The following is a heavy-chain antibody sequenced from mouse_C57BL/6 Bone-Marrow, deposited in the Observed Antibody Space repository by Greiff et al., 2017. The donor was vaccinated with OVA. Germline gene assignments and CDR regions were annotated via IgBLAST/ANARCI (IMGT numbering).Heavy chain of an antibody. CDR2: ISNLAYSI. Sequence: EVMLVESGGGLVQPGGSLKLSCAASGFTFSDYGMAWVRQAPRKGPEWVAFISNLAYSIYYADTVTGRFTISRENAKNTLYLEMSSLRSEDTAMYYCARQDYSNPAMDYWGQGTSVTVSS. J-gene: IGHJ4*01. CDR1: GFTFSDYG. D-gene: IGHD2-5*01. V-gene: IGHV5-15*01. CDR3: ARQDYSNPAMDY.